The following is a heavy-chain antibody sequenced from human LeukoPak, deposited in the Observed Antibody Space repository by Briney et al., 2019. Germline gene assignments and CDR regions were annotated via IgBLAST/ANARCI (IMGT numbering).Heavy chain of an antibody. D-gene: IGHD3-9*01. V-gene: IGHV3-30*04. J-gene: IGHJ5*02. CDR3: ARAAAETGSFRDNWFDP. Sequence: GGSLRLSCVASGFSFSRYDMHWVRQAPGKGLEWVAVISDGGRIKIYGDSVKGRLTISRDNSKNTLYLQMNSLRGEGTAVYYCARAAAETGSFRDNWFDPWGQGTLVTVSS. CDR1: GFSFSRYD. CDR2: ISDGGRIK.